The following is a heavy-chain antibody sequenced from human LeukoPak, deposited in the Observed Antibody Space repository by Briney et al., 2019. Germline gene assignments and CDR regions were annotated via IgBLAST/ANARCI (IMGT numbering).Heavy chain of an antibody. V-gene: IGHV1-2*02. CDR3: ARGGSKRYCSSTSCYTLDY. CDR2: INPNSGGT. D-gene: IGHD2-2*02. J-gene: IGHJ4*02. CDR1: GYTFTGYY. Sequence: GASVKVSCKASGYTFTGYYMHWVRQAPGQGLEWMGWINPNSGGTNYAQKFQGRVTMTTDTSTSTAYMELRSLRSDDTAVYYCARGGSKRYCSSTSCYTLDYWGQGTLVTVSS.